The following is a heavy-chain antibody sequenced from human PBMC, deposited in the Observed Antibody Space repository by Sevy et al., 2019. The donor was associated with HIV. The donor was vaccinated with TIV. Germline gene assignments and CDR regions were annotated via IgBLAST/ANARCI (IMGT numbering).Heavy chain of an antibody. CDR3: ARDRGVARNFDL. Sequence: SETLSLTCAVSGGSISSSNWWSWVRQPPGKGLEWIGVIYRSGSTNYNPSLKSRVTKSVDKSKNQFSLKLSSVTAADTAVYYCARDRGVARNFDLWGRGTLVTVSS. CDR2: IYRSGST. J-gene: IGHJ2*01. D-gene: IGHD3-16*01. CDR1: GGSISSSNW. V-gene: IGHV4-4*02.